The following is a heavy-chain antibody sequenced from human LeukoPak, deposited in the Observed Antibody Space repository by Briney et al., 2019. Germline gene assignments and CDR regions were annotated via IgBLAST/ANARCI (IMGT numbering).Heavy chain of an antibody. Sequence: GGSLRLSCAASGFTFSNYAMHWVRQAPGKGLEWVAVIWYDGSNKYYADSVKGRFTISRDNSKNTLYLQMDSLRDEDTAVYYCARDRGDASRPRGRFDYWGQGTLVTVSS. CDR2: IWYDGSNK. V-gene: IGHV3-33*01. D-gene: IGHD3-16*01. CDR3: ARDRGDASRPRGRFDY. J-gene: IGHJ4*02. CDR1: GFTFSNYA.